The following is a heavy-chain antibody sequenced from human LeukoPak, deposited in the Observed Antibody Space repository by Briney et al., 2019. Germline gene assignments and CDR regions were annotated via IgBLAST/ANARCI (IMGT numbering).Heavy chain of an antibody. Sequence: SVKVSCKASGGTFSSYAINWVRQAPGQGLEWMGGIIPGFGAANYAHKFQGRVTITADQSTNTAYMELSSLRSEDTAMYYCARQVGSWDFDYWGQGTLVTVSS. J-gene: IGHJ4*02. CDR3: ARQVGSWDFDY. CDR2: IIPGFGAA. D-gene: IGHD3-10*01. CDR1: GGTFSSYA. V-gene: IGHV1-69*13.